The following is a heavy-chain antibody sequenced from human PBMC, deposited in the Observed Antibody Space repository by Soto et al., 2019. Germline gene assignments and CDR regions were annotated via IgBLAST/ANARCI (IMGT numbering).Heavy chain of an antibody. CDR2: IYYSGST. CDR1: GGSVSSGDYY. V-gene: IGHV4-30-4*01. Sequence: PSETLSLTGTVSGGSVSSGDYYWSWIRQPPGKGLEWIGYIYYSGSTYYNPSLNRRVTISVDTSKNQFSLKLSSVTAAATALYYCAREVVVVPANYGKDVWGEGTTVTVP. CDR3: AREVVVVPANYGKDV. J-gene: IGHJ6*02. D-gene: IGHD2-2*01.